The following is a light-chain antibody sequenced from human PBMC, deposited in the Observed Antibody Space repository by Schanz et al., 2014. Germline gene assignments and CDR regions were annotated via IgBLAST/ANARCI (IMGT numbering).Light chain of an antibody. Sequence: QSALTQPASVSGSPGQSITISCTGTSSDVGSYNLVSWYQQHPGKAPKLMIYDVSNRPSGVSNRFSGSKSGNTASLTISGLQADDEADYYCSSHSLTSILVFRGGTKLTVL. CDR1: SSDVGSYNL. CDR3: SSHSLTSILV. J-gene: IGLJ2*01. V-gene: IGLV2-23*02. CDR2: DVS.